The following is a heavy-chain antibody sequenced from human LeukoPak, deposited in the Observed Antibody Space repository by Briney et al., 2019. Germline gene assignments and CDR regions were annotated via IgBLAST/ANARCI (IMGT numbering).Heavy chain of an antibody. V-gene: IGHV4-34*01. CDR1: GGSVSAYY. CDR2: ISDSGST. J-gene: IGHJ3*02. Sequence: SETLSLTCAVSGGSVSAYYWSWIRQPPGKGLEWIGEISDSGSTNYNPSLKSRVTISVDTSKNQFSLKLSSVTAADTAVYYCARGNYGSGRVNAFDIWGQGTMVTVSS. D-gene: IGHD3-10*01. CDR3: ARGNYGSGRVNAFDI.